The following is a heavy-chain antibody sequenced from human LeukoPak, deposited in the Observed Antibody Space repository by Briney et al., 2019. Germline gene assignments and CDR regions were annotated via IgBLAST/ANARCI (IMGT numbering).Heavy chain of an antibody. D-gene: IGHD3-22*01. Sequence: ASVKVSCKASGGTFSSYAISWVRQAPGQGLEWMGGIIPIFGTANYAQKFQGRVTITTDESTSTAYMELSGLRSEDTAVYYCARVKLAYYYDSSGYYYDWFDPWGQGTLVTVSS. V-gene: IGHV1-69*05. J-gene: IGHJ5*02. CDR3: ARVKLAYYYDSSGYYYDWFDP. CDR1: GGTFSSYA. CDR2: IIPIFGTA.